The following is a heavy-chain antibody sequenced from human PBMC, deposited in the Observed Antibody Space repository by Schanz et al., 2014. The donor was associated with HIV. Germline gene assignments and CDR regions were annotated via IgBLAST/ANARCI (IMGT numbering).Heavy chain of an antibody. D-gene: IGHD6-13*01. Sequence: VQLVESGGGLVQPGGSLRLSCAASGFTFSSYSMNWVRQAPGKGLGGVSYISSSSTTIYYADSVKGRFTVSRDNSKNMLYLQMNSLRAEDTAVYYCAREYYSRNWNWFDPWGQGTLVTVSS. J-gene: IGHJ5*02. V-gene: IGHV3-48*01. CDR2: ISSSSTTI. CDR3: AREYYSRNWNWFDP. CDR1: GFTFSSYS.